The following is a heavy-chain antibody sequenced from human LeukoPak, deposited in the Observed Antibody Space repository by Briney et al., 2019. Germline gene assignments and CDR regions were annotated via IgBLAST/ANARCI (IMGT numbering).Heavy chain of an antibody. D-gene: IGHD5-18*01. CDR1: GGAFSGYY. V-gene: IGHV4-34*01. Sequence: PSETLSLTCAVYGGAFSGYYWSWIRQPPGQGLEWIGEINHSGSTNYNPSLKSRVTISVDTSKNQFSLKLSSVTAADTAVHYCATGVPGIQLWLRKGRFDYWGQGTLVTVSS. J-gene: IGHJ4*02. CDR2: INHSGST. CDR3: ATGVPGIQLWLRKGRFDY.